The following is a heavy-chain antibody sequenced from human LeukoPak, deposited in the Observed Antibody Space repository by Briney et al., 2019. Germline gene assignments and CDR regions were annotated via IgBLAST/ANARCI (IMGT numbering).Heavy chain of an antibody. Sequence: QPGGSLKLSCAASGFTFSGSAMHWVRQASGKGLEWVGRIRSKANSYATAYAASVKGRFTISRDDSKNTAYLQMNSLKTEDTAVYFCARNPSRRPLDYWGQGTLVTVSS. V-gene: IGHV3-73*01. J-gene: IGHJ4*01. CDR3: ARNPSRRPLDY. CDR1: GFTFSGSA. CDR2: IRSKANSYAT. D-gene: IGHD6-6*01.